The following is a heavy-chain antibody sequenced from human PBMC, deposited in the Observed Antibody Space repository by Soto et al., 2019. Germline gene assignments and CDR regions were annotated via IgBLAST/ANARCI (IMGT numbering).Heavy chain of an antibody. Sequence: ASVKVSCKASGYTFTSYSIHWVRQAPGQRLEWMGWINVSNGNTKYSQNLQGRVTIARDTSASTVYMELSSLRSEDTAVYYCARVHDFWSNYCFDDWGQGPLVTVAS. D-gene: IGHD3-3*01. J-gene: IGHJ4*02. CDR2: INVSNGNT. CDR1: GYTFTSYS. CDR3: ARVHDFWSNYCFDD. V-gene: IGHV1-3*01.